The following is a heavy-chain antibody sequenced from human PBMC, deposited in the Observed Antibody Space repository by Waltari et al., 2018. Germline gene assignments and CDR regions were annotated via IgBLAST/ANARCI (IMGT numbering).Heavy chain of an antibody. J-gene: IGHJ4*02. V-gene: IGHV1-2*06. CDR2: INPNSGGT. CDR3: ARDLGATDY. Sequence: QVQLVQSGAEVKKPGASVKVSCKASGYTFTGYYMHWVRQAPGQGLEWMGRINPNSGGTNYAQKFQGRVTITRDTSASTAYMELSSLRSEDTAVYYCARDLGATDYWGQGTLVTVSS. D-gene: IGHD1-26*01. CDR1: GYTFTGYY.